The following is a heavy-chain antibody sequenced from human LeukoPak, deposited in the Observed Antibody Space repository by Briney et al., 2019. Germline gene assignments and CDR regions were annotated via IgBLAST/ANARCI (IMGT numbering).Heavy chain of an antibody. CDR1: GGSISSYY. CDR3: AREVERVRGYDFWSGYLRYFDY. V-gene: IGHV4-4*07. J-gene: IGHJ4*02. CDR2: IYTSGST. Sequence: SETLSLTCTVSGGSISSYYWSWIRQPAGKGLEWIGRIYTSGSTNYNPSLKSRVTMSVDTSKNQFSLKLSSETAADTAVYYCAREVERVRGYDFWSGYLRYFDYWGQGTLVTVSS. D-gene: IGHD3-3*01.